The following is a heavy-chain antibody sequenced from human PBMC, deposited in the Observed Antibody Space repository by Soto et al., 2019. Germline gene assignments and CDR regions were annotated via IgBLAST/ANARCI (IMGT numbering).Heavy chain of an antibody. D-gene: IGHD2-2*01. CDR1: GFTFSSYG. Sequence: GGSLRLSCAASGFTFSSYGMHWVRQAPGKGLEWVAVIWFDGSHSYYADSVKGRFTISKDDSKDTLFLQMNSLRVGDTAVYYCATRRDASYYYYGMDVWGQGTTVTVSS. CDR3: ATRRDASYYYYGMDV. J-gene: IGHJ6*02. V-gene: IGHV3-33*03. CDR2: IWFDGSHS.